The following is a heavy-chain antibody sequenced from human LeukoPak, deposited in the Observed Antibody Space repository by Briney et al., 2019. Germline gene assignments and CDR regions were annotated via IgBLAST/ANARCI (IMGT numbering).Heavy chain of an antibody. Sequence: GGSLRLSCAASEFTFSTYVMSWVRQAPGRGLEWVSAIAGDSGSTYHADSVKGRFTISRDNSKNTLYLQMNSLRAEDKAVYYCAKGSTNARPYYFDYWGQGSLVTVSS. V-gene: IGHV3-23*01. CDR2: IAGDSGST. J-gene: IGHJ4*02. CDR3: AKGSTNARPYYFDY. CDR1: EFTFSTYV. D-gene: IGHD2-8*01.